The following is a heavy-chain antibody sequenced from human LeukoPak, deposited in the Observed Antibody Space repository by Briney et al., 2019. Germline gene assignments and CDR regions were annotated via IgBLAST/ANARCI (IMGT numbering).Heavy chain of an antibody. D-gene: IGHD4-17*01. Sequence: GGSLGLSCAASGFTFSDHYMDWVRQAPGKGLEWVGRTRNKANSYTTEYAASVKGRFTISRDDSKNSLYLQMNSLKTEDTAVYYCARSDYGDYYYYYGMDVWGQGTTVTVSS. CDR1: GFTFSDHY. J-gene: IGHJ6*02. V-gene: IGHV3-72*01. CDR3: ARSDYGDYYYYYGMDV. CDR2: TRNKANSYTT.